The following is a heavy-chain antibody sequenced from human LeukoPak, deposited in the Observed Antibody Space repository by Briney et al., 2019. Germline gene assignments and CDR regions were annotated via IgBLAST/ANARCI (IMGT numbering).Heavy chain of an antibody. J-gene: IGHJ4*02. CDR3: VGGGRDVVLY. Sequence: PSETLSLTCTVSGGSISTYYWSWIRQPPGKGLEWIAYIYYSGSTNYNPSLKSGVSISVETSKNQFSLKLSSGTAADTAVYYCVGGGRDVVLYWGQGTLVTVSS. CDR1: GGSISTYY. D-gene: IGHD2-8*01. CDR2: IYYSGST. V-gene: IGHV4-59*08.